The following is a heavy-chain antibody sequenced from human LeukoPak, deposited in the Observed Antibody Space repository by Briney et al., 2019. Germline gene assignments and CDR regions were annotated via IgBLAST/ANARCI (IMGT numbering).Heavy chain of an antibody. D-gene: IGHD3-10*01. CDR1: GGSISGYY. Sequence: SETLSLTCTVSGGSISGYYWSWIRQPAGKGLEWLGRIYTSGSTNYHPSLKSRVTVSVDTSKNQFSLKLSSVTAADTAVYYCARGAYSSGSLNWFDLWGQGTLVTVSS. V-gene: IGHV4-4*07. J-gene: IGHJ5*02. CDR3: ARGAYSSGSLNWFDL. CDR2: IYTSGST.